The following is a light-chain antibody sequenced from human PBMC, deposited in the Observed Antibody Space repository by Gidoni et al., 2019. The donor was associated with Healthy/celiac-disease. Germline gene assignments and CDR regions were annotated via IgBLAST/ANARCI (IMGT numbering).Light chain of an antibody. CDR1: QGISND. J-gene: IGKJ2*01. CDR2: AAS. Sequence: DIQMTQSPSSLSASVGDRVTITCRASQGISNDLAWYQQKPGKVPKLLIYAASTLQSGVPSRFSGSGSGTDFTLTISSLQPEDVATYYCQKYNSARRTFXQXTKLEIK. CDR3: QKYNSARRT. V-gene: IGKV1-27*01.